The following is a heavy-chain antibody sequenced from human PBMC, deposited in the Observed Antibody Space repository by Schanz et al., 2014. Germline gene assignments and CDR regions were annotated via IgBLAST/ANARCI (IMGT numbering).Heavy chain of an antibody. CDR3: TADLWFGAVWGVW. D-gene: IGHD3-10*01. CDR2: IKSKSDGGTT. CDR1: GFTFSTFA. V-gene: IGHV3-15*01. Sequence: EVQLVESGGDLVQPGGSLRLSCSASGFTFSTFAMHWVRQAPGKGLEWVARIKSKSDGGTTDYAAPVKDRFTISRDDSKNTLYRQMNSLQTEDTAVYYCTADLWFGAVWGVWWGQGTLVTVSS. J-gene: IGHJ4*02.